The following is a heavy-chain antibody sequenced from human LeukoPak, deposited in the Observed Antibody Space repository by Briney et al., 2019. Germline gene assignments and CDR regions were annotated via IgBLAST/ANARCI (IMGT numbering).Heavy chain of an antibody. Sequence: GGSLRLSCAASGFTFSSYAMSWVRQAPGKGLEWVSAISGGSTYYVDSVKGRFTISRDNSKNTLYLQMNSLRAEDTAVYYCSAAGATWADFDYWGQGTLVTVSS. CDR3: SAAGATWADFDY. CDR2: ISGGST. J-gene: IGHJ4*02. D-gene: IGHD1-26*01. CDR1: GFTFSSYA. V-gene: IGHV3-23*01.